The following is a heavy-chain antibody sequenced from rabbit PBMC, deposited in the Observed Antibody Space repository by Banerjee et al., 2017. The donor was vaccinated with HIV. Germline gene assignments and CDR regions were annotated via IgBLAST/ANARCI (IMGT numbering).Heavy chain of an antibody. Sequence: QEQLVESGGGLVQPGGSLKLSCKASGFSLSSYAMSWVRQAPGKGLEWIGYINTGSGSTDYASWVNGRFTISKTSSTTVTLQMTSLTAADTATYFCATSSSGYYGLWGPGTLVTVS. CDR3: ATSSSGYYGL. CDR2: INTGSGST. J-gene: IGHJ6*01. CDR1: GFSLSSYA. V-gene: IGHV1S39*01. D-gene: IGHD1-1*01.